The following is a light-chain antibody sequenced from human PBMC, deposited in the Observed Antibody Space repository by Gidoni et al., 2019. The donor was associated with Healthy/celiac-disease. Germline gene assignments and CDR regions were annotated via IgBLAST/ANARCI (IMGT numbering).Light chain of an antibody. J-gene: IGKJ2*01. CDR2: DAS. CDR1: QDISNY. V-gene: IGKV1-33*01. CDR3: QQYDNLPPYT. Sequence: DIQMTQSPSSLSASVGDRVTITCQASQDISNYLNWYQQKPGKAPKLLIYDASNLETGVPSRFSRSGSGTDFTFTISILQPEDIATYYCQQYDNLPPYTFGQGTKLEIK.